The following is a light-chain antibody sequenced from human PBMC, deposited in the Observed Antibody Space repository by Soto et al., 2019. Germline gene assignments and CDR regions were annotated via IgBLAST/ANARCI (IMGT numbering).Light chain of an antibody. CDR2: GAS. CDR3: QQSYSSPPT. Sequence: EIVMTQSPATLSVSPGERATLSCRASQSVSSDLAWYHQKPGQAPRLLIYGASTRATGIPDRFSGSGSGPDFTLTISSLQPEDFATYYCQQSYSSPPTFGQGTKVDI. J-gene: IGKJ1*01. CDR1: QSVSSD. V-gene: IGKV3D-15*01.